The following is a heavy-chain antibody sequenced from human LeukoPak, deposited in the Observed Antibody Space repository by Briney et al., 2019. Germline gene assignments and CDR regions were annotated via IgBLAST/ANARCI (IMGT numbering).Heavy chain of an antibody. CDR3: ARIGQMGAAFDY. CDR1: GFTFSSYA. V-gene: IGHV3-7*01. CDR2: IKQDGSEK. Sequence: GGSLRLSCAASGFTFSSYAMSWVRQAPGKGLEWVANIKQDGSEKYYVDSVKGRFTISRDNAKNSLYLQMNSLRAEDTAVYYCARIGQMGAAFDYWGQGTLVTVSS. D-gene: IGHD1-26*01. J-gene: IGHJ4*02.